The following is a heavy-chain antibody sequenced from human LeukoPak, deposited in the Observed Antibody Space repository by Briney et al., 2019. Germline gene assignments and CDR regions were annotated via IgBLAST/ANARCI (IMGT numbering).Heavy chain of an antibody. CDR1: GFTFSSYA. Sequence: GGSLRLSCAASGFTFSSYAMSWVRQAPGKGLEWVSAISGSGGSTYYADSEKGRFTISRDNSKNTLYLQMNSLRAEDTAVYYCAKDVYSYGYLDYWGQGTLVTVSS. J-gene: IGHJ4*02. CDR3: AKDVYSYGYLDY. D-gene: IGHD5-18*01. CDR2: ISGSGGST. V-gene: IGHV3-23*01.